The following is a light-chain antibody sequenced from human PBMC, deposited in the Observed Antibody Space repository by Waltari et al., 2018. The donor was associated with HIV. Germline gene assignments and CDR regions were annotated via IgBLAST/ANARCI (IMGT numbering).Light chain of an antibody. CDR2: DDS. CDR1: KIGNKS. CDR3: QVGDSSSDLVL. J-gene: IGLJ2*01. V-gene: IGLV3-21*02. Sequence: SYVLTQPPSVSVAPGQTARITCGGNKIGNKSVHRYQQKPGQAPVLVVNDDSDRPSGIPERFSGSNSGNTATLTISRVEAGDEADYFCQVGDSSSDLVLFGGGTKLTVL.